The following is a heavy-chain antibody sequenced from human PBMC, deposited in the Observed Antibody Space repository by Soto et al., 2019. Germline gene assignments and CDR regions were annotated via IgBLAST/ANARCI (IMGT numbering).Heavy chain of an antibody. V-gene: IGHV3-21*01. CDR1: GFTFSSYS. Sequence: GGSLRLSCAASGFTFSSYSMNWVRQAPGKGLEWVSSISSSSSYIYYADSVKGRFTISRDNAKNSLYLQMNSLRAEDTAVYYCATPWYYYGSGSYSPHYYYYYYGMDVWGQGTTVTVSS. CDR2: ISSSSSYI. CDR3: ATPWYYYGSGSYSPHYYYYYYGMDV. J-gene: IGHJ6*02. D-gene: IGHD3-10*01.